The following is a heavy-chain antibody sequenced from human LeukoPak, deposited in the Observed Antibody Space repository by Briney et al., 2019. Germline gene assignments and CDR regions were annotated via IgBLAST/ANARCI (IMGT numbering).Heavy chain of an antibody. CDR2: IYYSGST. J-gene: IGHJ4*02. D-gene: IGHD4-17*01. CDR3: ARGRDYVGRYFDY. V-gene: IGHV4-31*03. Sequence: PSETLSLTCTVSGGSIMSGGHYWSWVRQHPGQGLEWIGYIYYSGSTSYNPSLKSRVTMSLDTSQDQFSLKLISVTAADTAVYYCARGRDYVGRYFDYWGQGTLVTVSS. CDR1: GGSIMSGGHY.